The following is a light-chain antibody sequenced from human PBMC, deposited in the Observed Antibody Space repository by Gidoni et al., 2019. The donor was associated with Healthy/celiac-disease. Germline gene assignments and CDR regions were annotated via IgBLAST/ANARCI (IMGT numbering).Light chain of an antibody. J-gene: IGKJ3*01. V-gene: IGKV1-5*03. CDR2: KAS. Sequence: DIQMTQSPSTLSGSVGDRVTIPCRASQRISSWLAWYQQKPGKAPKLLIYKASSLESGVPSRFSGSGDGTEFTLTISSLQTDDFATYYCQQYNSYSAFGPGTKVDIK. CDR3: QQYNSYSA. CDR1: QRISSW.